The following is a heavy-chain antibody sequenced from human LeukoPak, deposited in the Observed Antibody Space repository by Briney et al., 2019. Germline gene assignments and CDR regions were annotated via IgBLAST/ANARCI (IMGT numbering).Heavy chain of an antibody. CDR2: ISVYNGNT. Sequence: ASVKVSCKASGYTFTSYGISWVRQAPGQGLEWMGWISVYNGNTNYAQKLQGRVTMTTDTSTSTAYMELRSLGSDDTAVYYCARELAARYFDSWGQGTLVTVSS. J-gene: IGHJ4*02. CDR1: GYTFTSYG. CDR3: ARELAARYFDS. D-gene: IGHD6-13*01. V-gene: IGHV1-18*04.